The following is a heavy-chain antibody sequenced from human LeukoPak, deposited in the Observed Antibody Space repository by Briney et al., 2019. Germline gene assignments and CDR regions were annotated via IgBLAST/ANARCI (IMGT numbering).Heavy chain of an antibody. Sequence: GGSLRLYCAASGFTFSSYSMNWVRQAPGKGLEWVSSISSSSSYIYYADSVKGRFTISRDNAKNSLYLQMNSLRAEDTAVYYCASIPYDYVWGSYRYPNDAFDIWGQGTMVTVSS. D-gene: IGHD3-16*02. V-gene: IGHV3-21*01. J-gene: IGHJ3*02. CDR3: ASIPYDYVWGSYRYPNDAFDI. CDR2: ISSSSSYI. CDR1: GFTFSSYS.